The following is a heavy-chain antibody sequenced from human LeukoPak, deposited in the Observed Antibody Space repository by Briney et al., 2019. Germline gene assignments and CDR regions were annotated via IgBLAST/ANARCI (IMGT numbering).Heavy chain of an antibody. CDR2: IYYSGST. Sequence: PSETLSLTCTVSGGSISSYYWSWIRQPPGKGLEWIGYIYYSGSTNYNPSLKSRVTISVDTSKNQFSLKLSSVTAADTAVYYCAREGGAPVGYFDYWGQGTLVTVSS. V-gene: IGHV4-59*01. J-gene: IGHJ4*02. D-gene: IGHD1-26*01. CDR1: GGSISSYY. CDR3: AREGGAPVGYFDY.